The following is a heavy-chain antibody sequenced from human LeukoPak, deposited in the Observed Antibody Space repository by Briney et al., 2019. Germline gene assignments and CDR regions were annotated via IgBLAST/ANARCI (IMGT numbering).Heavy chain of an antibody. Sequence: GGSLRLSCTASGFTFSSYSMHWVRQAPGKGLVWVSRINNEGTTISYADSVKGRFTISRDNAKNTLYLQMNSLRAEDTAVYYCARVSGLGMNEYYQHWGQGTLVTVAS. CDR2: INNEGTTI. J-gene: IGHJ1*01. D-gene: IGHD3-10*01. CDR1: GFTFSSYS. V-gene: IGHV3-74*01. CDR3: ARVSGLGMNEYYQH.